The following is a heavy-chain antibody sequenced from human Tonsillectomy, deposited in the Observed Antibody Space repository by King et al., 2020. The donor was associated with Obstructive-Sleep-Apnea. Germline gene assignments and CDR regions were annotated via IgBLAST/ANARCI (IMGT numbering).Heavy chain of an antibody. CDR3: AKGMVQWELPNQYFAY. D-gene: IGHD1-26*01. J-gene: IGHJ4*02. V-gene: IGHV3-23*04. CDR1: GFTFSNYA. Sequence: EVQLVESGGGLVQPGGSLRLSCAASGFTFSNYAMSWVRQAPGKGLEWVSCISGSGGSTYYADSVKGRFTISRDNSKNTLYLQMNSLRAEDTAVYYCAKGMVQWELPNQYFAYWGQGTLVTVSS. CDR2: ISGSGGST.